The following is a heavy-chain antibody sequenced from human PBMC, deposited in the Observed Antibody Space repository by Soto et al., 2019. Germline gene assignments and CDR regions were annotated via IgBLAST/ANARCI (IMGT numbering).Heavy chain of an antibody. CDR2: IYSGGST. Sequence: EVQLVESGGGLVQPGGSLRLSCAASGFTVSSNYMSWVRQAPGKGLEWVSVIYSGGSTYYADSVKGRFTISRHNSKNTLYLQMNSLRAEDTAVYYWAREGYGSGSYYYYYYMDVWGKGTTVTVSS. CDR3: AREGYGSGSYYYYYYMDV. V-gene: IGHV3-53*04. D-gene: IGHD3-10*01. J-gene: IGHJ6*03. CDR1: GFTVSSNY.